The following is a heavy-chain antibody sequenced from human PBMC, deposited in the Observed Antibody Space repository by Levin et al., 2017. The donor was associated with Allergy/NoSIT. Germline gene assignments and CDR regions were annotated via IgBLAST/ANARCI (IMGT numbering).Heavy chain of an antibody. D-gene: IGHD2-21*01. Sequence: SVKGRFTVSRDNTKNSLFLQMNSLRDEDTAIYYCARASYDSSGDPYFDYWGQGTLVTVSS. CDR3: ARASYDSSGDPYFDY. J-gene: IGHJ4*02. V-gene: IGHV3-48*03.